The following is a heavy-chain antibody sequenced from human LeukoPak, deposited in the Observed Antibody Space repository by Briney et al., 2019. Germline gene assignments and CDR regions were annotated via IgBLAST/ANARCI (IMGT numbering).Heavy chain of an antibody. CDR3: ARPPYDSSGYYFDY. CDR1: GSRFTSYW. D-gene: IGHD3-22*01. J-gene: IGHJ4*02. Sequence: GESLKISCKGSGSRFTSYWIGWVRQLPGKGLEWMGIIYPGDSDTRYSPSFQGQVTISADKSISTAYLQWSSLKASDTAMYYCARPPYDSSGYYFDYWGQGTLVTVSS. V-gene: IGHV5-51*01. CDR2: IYPGDSDT.